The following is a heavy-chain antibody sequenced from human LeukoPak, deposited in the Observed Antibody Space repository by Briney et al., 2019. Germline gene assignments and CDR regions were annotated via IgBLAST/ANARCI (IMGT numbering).Heavy chain of an antibody. CDR2: IYPGDSDT. V-gene: IGHV5-51*01. Sequence: GESLKISCKGSGYSFSIYWTARVRQMPGKGLEWMGIIYPGDSDTRYSPSFQGQVTISADKSISTAYLQWSSLKASDTAMYYCARRYYYDNFAFDIWGQGTMVTVSS. CDR1: GYSFSIYW. CDR3: ARRYYYDNFAFDI. J-gene: IGHJ3*02. D-gene: IGHD3-22*01.